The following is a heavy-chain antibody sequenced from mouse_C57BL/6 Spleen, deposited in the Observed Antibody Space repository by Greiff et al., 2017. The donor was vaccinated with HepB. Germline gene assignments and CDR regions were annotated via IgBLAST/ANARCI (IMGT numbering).Heavy chain of an antibody. Sequence: EVQLQESGGGLVKPGGSLKLSCAASGFTFSDYGMHWVRQAPEKGLEWVAYISSGSSTIYYADTVKGRFTISRDNAKNTLFLQMTSLRSEDTAMYYCARPGDYDPSYAMDYWGQGTSVTVSS. D-gene: IGHD2-4*01. J-gene: IGHJ4*01. CDR1: GFTFSDYG. V-gene: IGHV5-17*01. CDR2: ISSGSSTI. CDR3: ARPGDYDPSYAMDY.